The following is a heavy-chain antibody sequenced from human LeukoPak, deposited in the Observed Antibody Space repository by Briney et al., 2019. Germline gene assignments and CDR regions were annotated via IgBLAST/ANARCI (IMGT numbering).Heavy chain of an antibody. CDR3: ARGSIRFLEWLYYFDY. Sequence: SETLSLTCAVYGGSFSGYYWSWIRQPPGEGLEWIGEINHSGSTNYNPSLKSRVTISVDTSKNQFSLKLSSVTAADTAVYYCARGSIRFLEWLYYFDYWGQGTLVTVSS. CDR2: INHSGST. J-gene: IGHJ4*02. D-gene: IGHD3-3*01. V-gene: IGHV4-34*01. CDR1: GGSFSGYY.